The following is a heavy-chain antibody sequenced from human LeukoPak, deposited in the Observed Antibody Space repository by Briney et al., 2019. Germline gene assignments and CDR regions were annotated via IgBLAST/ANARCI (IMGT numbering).Heavy chain of an antibody. CDR3: AKEAPERGSYAFDM. D-gene: IGHD3-16*01. CDR2: ISYDGSSH. V-gene: IGHV3-30*18. Sequence: GGSLRLSCAASGFIFSSYGMHWVRQAPGKGLEWVAIISYDGSSHYYADSVKGRFTISRDSSKNTLYLQMNSLRRGDTAVYYCAKEAPERGSYAFDMWGQGTMVTVSS. CDR1: GFIFSSYG. J-gene: IGHJ3*02.